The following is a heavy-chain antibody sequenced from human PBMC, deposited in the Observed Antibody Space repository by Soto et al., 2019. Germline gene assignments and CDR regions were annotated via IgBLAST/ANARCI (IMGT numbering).Heavy chain of an antibody. CDR3: AKDSRYCSSTSCYHFY. Sequence: EVQLLESGGGLVQPGGSLRLSCAASGFTFTSYAMSWVRQAPGKGLEWVSAISGSGGSTYYADSVKGRFTISRDNSKNTLYLQMNSLRAEDTSVYYCAKDSRYCSSTSCYHFYWGHGTLVTVSS. V-gene: IGHV3-23*01. CDR2: ISGSGGST. CDR1: GFTFTSYA. J-gene: IGHJ4*01. D-gene: IGHD2-2*01.